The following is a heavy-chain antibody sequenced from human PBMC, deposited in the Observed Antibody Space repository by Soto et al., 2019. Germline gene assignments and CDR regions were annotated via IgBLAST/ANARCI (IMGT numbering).Heavy chain of an antibody. CDR3: ARNVTKISDYYYRIDV. Sequence: QVQLVQSGAEVKKPGASVKVSCKASGYTSTSYAINWVRQAHGQGLEWMGWISGYNDNTNYAQRLQGRVTKTTDTATSTVDMELRTLRSDARAVYYFARNVTKISDYYYRIDVWGQGTTVTVSS. D-gene: IGHD1-1*01. CDR1: GYTSTSYA. V-gene: IGHV1-18*01. CDR2: ISGYNDNT. J-gene: IGHJ6*02.